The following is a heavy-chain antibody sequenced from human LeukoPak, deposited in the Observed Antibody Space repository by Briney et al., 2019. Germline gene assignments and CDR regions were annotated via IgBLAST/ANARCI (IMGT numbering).Heavy chain of an antibody. CDR1: GGSISSYY. Sequence: SETLSLTCTVSGGSISSYYWSWLRQPPGKGLEWIGYIYYSGSTNYNPSLKSRVTISVDTSKNQFSLKLSSVTAADTAVYYCARVVAAAGTFIDYWGQGTLVTVSS. CDR2: IYYSGST. D-gene: IGHD6-13*01. CDR3: ARVVAAAGTFIDY. J-gene: IGHJ4*02. V-gene: IGHV4-59*01.